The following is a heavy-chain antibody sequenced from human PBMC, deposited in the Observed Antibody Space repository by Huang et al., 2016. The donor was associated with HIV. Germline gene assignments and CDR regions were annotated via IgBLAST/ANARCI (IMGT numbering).Heavy chain of an antibody. CDR1: GYSFTGYY. Sequence: QVQLVQSGAEVKKPGASVKVSCQASGYSFTGYYMHWVRQAPGQGLEWMGWINTKSGGTNDAQKFQGRVTMTRDTSVNTAYMEVTELKSDDTAVYYCARAPPDVWGQGTTVTVSS. CDR2: INTKSGGT. J-gene: IGHJ6*02. CDR3: ARAPPDV. V-gene: IGHV1-2*02.